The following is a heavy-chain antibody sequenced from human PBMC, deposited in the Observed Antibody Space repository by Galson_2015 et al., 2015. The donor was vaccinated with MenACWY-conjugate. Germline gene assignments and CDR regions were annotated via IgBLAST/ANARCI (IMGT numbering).Heavy chain of an antibody. J-gene: IGHJ6*02. CDR1: GGSISSGGYY. Sequence: TLSLTCTVSGGSISSGGYYWSWIRQHPGKGLEWIGYIYYSGNTYYNPSLKSRVTISVDTSKNQFSLKLSSVTAADTAVYYCARGDEAATYYYSGMDVWGQGTTVTVSS. CDR3: ARGDEAATYYYSGMDV. CDR2: IYYSGNT. V-gene: IGHV4-31*03. D-gene: IGHD2-15*01.